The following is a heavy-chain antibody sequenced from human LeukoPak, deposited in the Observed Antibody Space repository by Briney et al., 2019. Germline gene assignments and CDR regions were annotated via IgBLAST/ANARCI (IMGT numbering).Heavy chain of an antibody. CDR2: ITDSSGNT. J-gene: IGHJ4*02. Sequence: PGGSLRLSCAASGFTFSSYAMSWVRQAPGKGLVWVSTITDSSGNTFYADSVKGRFTISRDNSKNTLYLQMNSLGAEDTAVYYCAKRGAGYYFDYWGQGTLVTVSS. D-gene: IGHD6-19*01. CDR1: GFTFSSYA. V-gene: IGHV3-23*01. CDR3: AKRGAGYYFDY.